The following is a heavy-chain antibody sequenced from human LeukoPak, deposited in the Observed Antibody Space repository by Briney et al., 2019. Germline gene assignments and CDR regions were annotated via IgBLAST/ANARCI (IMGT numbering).Heavy chain of an antibody. Sequence: GSLRLSCAASGLTFMSYWMSWVRQAPGKGLEWIGEINHSGSTNYNPSLKSRVTISVDTSKNQFSLKLSSVTAADTAVYYCARGPSITMVRGGQWYYYMDVWGKGTTVTISS. CDR3: ARGPSITMVRGGQWYYYMDV. D-gene: IGHD3-10*01. CDR1: GLTFMSYW. V-gene: IGHV4-34*01. CDR2: INHSGST. J-gene: IGHJ6*03.